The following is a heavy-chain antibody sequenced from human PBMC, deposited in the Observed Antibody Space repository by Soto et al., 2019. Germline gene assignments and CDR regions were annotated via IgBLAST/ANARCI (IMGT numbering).Heavy chain of an antibody. CDR2: IYHTGST. D-gene: IGHD2-15*01. Sequence: QVQLQESGPGLVKPSETLSLTCTVSAVSITDVYWSWIRQPPGKGLEWIGYIYHTGSTNYNPSLNSRVTISLDTSKNQFSLKLTSVTAADTAVYYCATGGYCSSGSCYSRWGQGTLVTVSS. V-gene: IGHV4-4*09. CDR1: AVSITDVY. CDR3: ATGGYCSSGSCYSR. J-gene: IGHJ4*02.